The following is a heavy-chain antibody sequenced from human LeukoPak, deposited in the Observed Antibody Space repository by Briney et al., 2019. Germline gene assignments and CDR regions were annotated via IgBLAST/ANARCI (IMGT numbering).Heavy chain of an antibody. V-gene: IGHV1-18*01. CDR3: ARGHRIAAAVLNWFDP. CDR1: GYTFTSYG. J-gene: IGHJ5*02. Sequence: ASVKVSCKASGYTFTSYGISWVRQAPGQGLEWMGWISAYNGNTNYAQKLQGRVTMTTDTSTSTAYMELRSLRSDDTAVYYCARGHRIAAAVLNWFDPWGQGTLVTVSS. D-gene: IGHD6-13*01. CDR2: ISAYNGNT.